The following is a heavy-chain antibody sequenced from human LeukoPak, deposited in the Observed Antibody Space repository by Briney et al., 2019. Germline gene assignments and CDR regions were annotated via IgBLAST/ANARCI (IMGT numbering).Heavy chain of an antibody. CDR3: AREPYSGSSRPLDF. CDR2: ISSDSSTI. Sequence: GGSLRLSCAASGFTFSSYAMSWVRQAPEKGLEWVSFISSDSSTIFYADYVKGRFTISRDNGKNSLYLQMNSLRDEDTAVYYCAREPYSGSSRPLDFWGQGTLVTVSP. V-gene: IGHV3-48*02. D-gene: IGHD1-26*01. CDR1: GFTFSSYA. J-gene: IGHJ4*02.